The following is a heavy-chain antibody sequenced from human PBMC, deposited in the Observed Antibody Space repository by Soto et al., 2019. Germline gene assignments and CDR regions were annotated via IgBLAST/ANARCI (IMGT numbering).Heavy chain of an antibody. J-gene: IGHJ4*02. Sequence: QVQLVQSGAEVKKPGASVKISCKASGYFFTAYYMHWVRQAPGQGLEWMGCINPDSGDTKYAQRFQGRVTMTRDTSITTAYLDLSSVRSDDSAVFYCARALFLGSGNFDYWGQGTLLTVSS. CDR1: GYFFTAYY. D-gene: IGHD1-26*01. V-gene: IGHV1-2*02. CDR2: INPDSGDT. CDR3: ARALFLGSGNFDY.